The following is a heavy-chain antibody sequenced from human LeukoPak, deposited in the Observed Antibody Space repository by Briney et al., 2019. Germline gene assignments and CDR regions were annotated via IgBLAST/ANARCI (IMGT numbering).Heavy chain of an antibody. J-gene: IGHJ6*03. V-gene: IGHV4-59*11. CDR1: VGSISSHY. Sequence: SETLSLTCTVSVGSISSHYWSWIRQTPGKGLEWIGYISYSGGTNYNPSLKSRVTISVDTSKSQFSLKLTSVTAADTAVYYCAKDASYYDFWSGKYYYYYMDVWGKGTTVTVSS. CDR2: ISYSGGT. CDR3: AKDASYYDFWSGKYYYYYMDV. D-gene: IGHD3-3*01.